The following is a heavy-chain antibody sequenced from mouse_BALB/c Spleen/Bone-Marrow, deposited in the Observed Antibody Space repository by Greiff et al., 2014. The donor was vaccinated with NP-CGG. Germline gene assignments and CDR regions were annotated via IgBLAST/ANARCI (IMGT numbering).Heavy chain of an antibody. D-gene: IGHD2-5*01. V-gene: IGHV5-6-5*01. CDR3: SRRKTTILTTFYWYFDV. Sequence: EVHLVESGGGLVKPGGSLKLSCAASGFTFSGYAMSWVRQTPEKRLEWVASISSGGSTFYPDSVKGRFTISRDNARNILYLQMGSLRSEDTAMYYCSRRKTTILTTFYWYFDVWGAGTTVTVSA. CDR2: ISSGGST. CDR1: GFTFSGYA. J-gene: IGHJ1*01.